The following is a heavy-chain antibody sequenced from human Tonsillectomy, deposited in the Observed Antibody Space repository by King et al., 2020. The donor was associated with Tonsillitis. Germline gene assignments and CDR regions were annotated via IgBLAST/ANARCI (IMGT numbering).Heavy chain of an antibody. Sequence: VQLVQSGGGLVQPGGSLRLSCAASGFTFSSYWMSWVRQAPGKGLEWVANIKQDGSEKYYVDSVKGRFTISRDNAKNSLYLQMNSLRAEDTAVYYCARDRTTMVRGDMPPYYYYYGMDVWGQGTTVTVSS. CDR2: IKQDGSEK. J-gene: IGHJ6*02. CDR1: GFTFSSYW. CDR3: ARDRTTMVRGDMPPYYYYYGMDV. D-gene: IGHD3-10*01. V-gene: IGHV3-7*01.